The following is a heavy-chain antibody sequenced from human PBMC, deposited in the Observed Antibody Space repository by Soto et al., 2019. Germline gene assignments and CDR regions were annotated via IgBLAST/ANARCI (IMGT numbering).Heavy chain of an antibody. CDR2: IIPRSATS. CDR3: AREGLVLVPTTGNSDYYYYAMDV. D-gene: IGHD2-2*01. CDR1: GDTFSTYT. V-gene: IGHV1-69*12. Sequence: QVQLVQSGAEVKKPGSSVKVSCKASGDTFSTYTITWMRQAPGQGLEWMGGIIPRSATSKYAQKFQGSVTINADESTSTVYMELSSLRPEDTAVYYCAREGLVLVPTTGNSDYYYYAMDVWGQGTTVTVSS. J-gene: IGHJ6*02.